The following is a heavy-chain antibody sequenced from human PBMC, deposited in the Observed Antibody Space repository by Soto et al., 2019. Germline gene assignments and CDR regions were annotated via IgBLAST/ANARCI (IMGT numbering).Heavy chain of an antibody. CDR2: ISYDGSNK. Sequence: QVQLVESRGGVVQPGRPLRLSCAASGFTFSSYGMHWVRQAPGKGLEWVAVISYDGSNKYYADSVKGRFTISRDNSKNTLYLQMNSLRAEDTAVYYCARSSGWYYYYYGMDVWGQGTTVTVSS. D-gene: IGHD6-19*01. V-gene: IGHV3-30*03. CDR1: GFTFSSYG. J-gene: IGHJ6*02. CDR3: ARSSGWYYYYYGMDV.